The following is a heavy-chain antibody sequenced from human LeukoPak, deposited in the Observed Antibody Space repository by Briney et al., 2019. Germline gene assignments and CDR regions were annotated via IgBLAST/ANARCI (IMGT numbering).Heavy chain of an antibody. J-gene: IGHJ4*02. CDR2: IYYSGST. V-gene: IGHV4-34*01. D-gene: IGHD4-17*01. CDR3: ARDGGTVTTWGEFDY. CDR1: GGSFSGYY. Sequence: SETLSLTCAVYGGSFSGYYWSWIRQPPGRGLEWIGSIYYSGSTYYNPSLKSRVTISVDTSKNQFSLKLSSVTAADTAVYYCARDGGTVTTWGEFDYWGQGTLVTVSS.